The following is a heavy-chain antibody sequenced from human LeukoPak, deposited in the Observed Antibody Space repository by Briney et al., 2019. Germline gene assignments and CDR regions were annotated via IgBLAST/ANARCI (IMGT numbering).Heavy chain of an antibody. V-gene: IGHV4-39*01. Sequence: GLEWIGTIYYSGTTYYNPSLKSRVTISVDTSKNQFSLKLSSMTAADTAVYYCARLTVGATAVDCWGQGTLVTVSS. CDR3: ARLTVGATAVDC. J-gene: IGHJ4*02. D-gene: IGHD1-26*01. CDR2: IYYSGTT.